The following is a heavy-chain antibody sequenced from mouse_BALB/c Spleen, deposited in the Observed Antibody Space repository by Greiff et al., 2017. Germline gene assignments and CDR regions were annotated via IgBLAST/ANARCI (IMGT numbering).Heavy chain of an antibody. D-gene: IGHD2-1*01. CDR3: ASWGNYDYFDY. CDR2: IDPANGNT. J-gene: IGHJ2*01. Sequence: VQLQQSGAELVKPGASVKLSCTASGFNIKDTYMHWVKQRPEQGLEWIGRIDPANGNTKYDPKFQGKATITADTSSNTAYLQLSSLTSEDTAVYYCASWGNYDYFDYWGQGTTLTVSS. V-gene: IGHV14-3*02. CDR1: GFNIKDTY.